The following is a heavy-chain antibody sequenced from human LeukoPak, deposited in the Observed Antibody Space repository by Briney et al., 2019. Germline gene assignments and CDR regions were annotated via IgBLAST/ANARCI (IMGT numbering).Heavy chain of an antibody. Sequence: GGSLRLSCAASGFTFSSYSMNWVRQAPGKGLEWVSYISSSSSTIYYADSVKGRFTISRDNAKNSQYLQMNSLRAEDTAVYYCARDSSGSYGNFDYWGQGTLVTVSS. D-gene: IGHD1-26*01. CDR1: GFTFSSYS. J-gene: IGHJ4*02. CDR2: ISSSSSTI. CDR3: ARDSSGSYGNFDY. V-gene: IGHV3-48*01.